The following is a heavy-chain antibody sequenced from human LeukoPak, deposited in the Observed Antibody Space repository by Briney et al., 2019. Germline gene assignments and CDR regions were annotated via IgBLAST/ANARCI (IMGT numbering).Heavy chain of an antibody. CDR3: TRSLSPDSSGYSRAFDY. V-gene: IGHV4-61*02. J-gene: IGHJ4*02. CDR1: GGSISSGSYY. D-gene: IGHD3-22*01. CDR2: IYTSGST. Sequence: SETLSLTCTVSGGSISSGSYYWSWIRQPAGKGLEWIGRIYTSGSTNYNPSLKSRVTISVDTSKNQFSPKLSSVTAADTAVYYCTRSLSPDSSGYSRAFDYWGQGTLVTVSS.